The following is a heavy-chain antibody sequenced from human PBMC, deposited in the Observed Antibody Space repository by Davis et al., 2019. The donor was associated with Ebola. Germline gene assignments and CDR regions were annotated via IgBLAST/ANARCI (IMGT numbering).Heavy chain of an antibody. CDR1: GFTFSSYW. D-gene: IGHD5-18*01. V-gene: IGHV3-74*01. CDR2: INSDGSGT. CDR3: ARHVETADY. Sequence: GESLKISCVASGFTFSSYWMHWVRQAPGKGLVWVSRINSDGSGTSYADSVKGRFTISRDDAKSTLYLQMNSLRAEDTAVYYCARHVETADYWGQGTLVTVSS. J-gene: IGHJ4*02.